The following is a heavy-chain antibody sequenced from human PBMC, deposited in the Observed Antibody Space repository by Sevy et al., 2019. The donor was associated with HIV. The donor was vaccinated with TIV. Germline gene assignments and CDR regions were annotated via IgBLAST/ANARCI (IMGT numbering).Heavy chain of an antibody. CDR2: IYYSGST. Sequence: SETLSLTCTVSGGSISSSSYYWGWIRQPPGKGLEWIGSIYYSGSTYYNPSLKSRVTISVDTSKNQFSLKLSSVTAADTAVYYCARSFDFWSGYYFDYYYGMDVWGHGTTVTVS. CDR3: ARSFDFWSGYYFDYYYGMDV. J-gene: IGHJ6*02. CDR1: GGSISSSSYY. D-gene: IGHD3-3*01. V-gene: IGHV4-39*01.